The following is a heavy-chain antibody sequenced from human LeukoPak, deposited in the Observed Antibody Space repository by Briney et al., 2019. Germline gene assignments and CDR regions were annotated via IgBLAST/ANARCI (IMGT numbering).Heavy chain of an antibody. Sequence: GASVKVSCKASGYTFTSYGISWVRQAPGQGLEWMGWISAYNGNTNYAQKLLGRVTMTTDTSTSTAYMELRSLRSDDTAVYYCMSDFYDSSGLDAFDIWGQGTMVTVSS. V-gene: IGHV1-18*01. D-gene: IGHD3-22*01. J-gene: IGHJ3*02. CDR3: MSDFYDSSGLDAFDI. CDR2: ISAYNGNT. CDR1: GYTFTSYG.